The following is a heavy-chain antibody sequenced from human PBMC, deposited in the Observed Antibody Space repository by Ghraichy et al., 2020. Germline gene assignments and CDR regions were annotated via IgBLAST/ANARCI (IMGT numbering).Heavy chain of an antibody. Sequence: SETLSLTCTVSGGSISSYYWSWIRQPPGKGLEWIGYIYYSGSTNYNPSLKSRVTISVDTSKNQFSLKLSSVTAADTAVYYCALLLYDCTNGVCYDGEYYFDYWGQGTLVTVSS. CDR2: IYYSGST. V-gene: IGHV4-59*01. J-gene: IGHJ4*02. CDR3: ALLLYDCTNGVCYDGEYYFDY. D-gene: IGHD2-8*01. CDR1: GGSISSYY.